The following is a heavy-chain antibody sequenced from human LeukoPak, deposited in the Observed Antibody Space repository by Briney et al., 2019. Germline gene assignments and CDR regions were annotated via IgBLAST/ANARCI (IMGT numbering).Heavy chain of an antibody. CDR2: INYSGGST. CDR1: GFTFSNYA. J-gene: IGHJ5*01. V-gene: IGHV3-23*01. CDR3: AKVRPGLDS. Sequence: GGSLRLSRAASGFTFSNYAMTWVRQAPGKGLEWVSDINYSGGSTHYADSVKGRFIISRDNSKDTVYLQMNSLRVDDTAVYYCAKVRPGLDSWGQGTLVTVSS.